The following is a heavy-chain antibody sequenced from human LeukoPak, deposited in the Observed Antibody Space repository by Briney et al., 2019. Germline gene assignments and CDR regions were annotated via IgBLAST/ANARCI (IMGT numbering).Heavy chain of an antibody. D-gene: IGHD6-19*01. CDR1: GFTVSGNY. J-gene: IGHJ4*02. CDR3: ARDGSSGWSHDY. CDR2: IYSGGKT. V-gene: IGHV3-66*01. Sequence: GGSLRLSCAASGFTVSGNYMSWVRRAPGKGLEWVSAIYSGGKTYYADSVKGRFTISRDNSKNTLYLQMNSLTAEDTAVYYCARDGSSGWSHDYWGQGALVTVSS.